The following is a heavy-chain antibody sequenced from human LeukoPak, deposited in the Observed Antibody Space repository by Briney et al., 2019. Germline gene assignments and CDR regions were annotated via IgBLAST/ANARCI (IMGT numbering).Heavy chain of an antibody. Sequence: GGSLRLSCAASGLTFRSYWMHWVRQAPGKGLEWVSRVIRDGSFTNYADSVKGRFTISRDNAKNTLYLQMSSLRAEDTAVYFCVRDGDDFNFDYWGQGSLVTVSS. D-gene: IGHD5-24*01. CDR3: VRDGDDFNFDY. J-gene: IGHJ4*02. CDR2: VIRDGSFT. CDR1: GLTFRSYW. V-gene: IGHV3-74*01.